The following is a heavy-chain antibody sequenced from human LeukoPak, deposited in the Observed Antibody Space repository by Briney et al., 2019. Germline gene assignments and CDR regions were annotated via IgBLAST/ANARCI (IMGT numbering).Heavy chain of an antibody. CDR2: TYYRSKWYD. Sequence: SETLSLTCAISGDSVSSNTVAWNWIRQSPSRGLEWLGRTYYRSKWYDHYAVSVESRITINPDTSKNQFSLQLNSVTPEDTAVYYCARGQGWAFDIWGQGTMVTVSS. CDR1: GDSVSSNTVA. CDR3: ARGQGWAFDI. J-gene: IGHJ3*02. V-gene: IGHV6-1*01. D-gene: IGHD2-15*01.